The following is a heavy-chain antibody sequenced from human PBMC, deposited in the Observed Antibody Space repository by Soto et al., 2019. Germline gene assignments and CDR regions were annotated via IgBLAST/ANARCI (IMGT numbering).Heavy chain of an antibody. CDR2: INHSGST. Sequence: ASETLSLTCAVYGGSFSGYYWSWIRQPPGKGLEWIGEINHSGSTNYNPSLKSRVTISVDTSKNQFSLKLSSVTAADTAVYYCARGRRTAMVTSLPYYYYYGMDVWGQGTTVTVSS. CDR1: GGSFSGYY. J-gene: IGHJ6*02. D-gene: IGHD5-18*01. V-gene: IGHV4-34*01. CDR3: ARGRRTAMVTSLPYYYYYGMDV.